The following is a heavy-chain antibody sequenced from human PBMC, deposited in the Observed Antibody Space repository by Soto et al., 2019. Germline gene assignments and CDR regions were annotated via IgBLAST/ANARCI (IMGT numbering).Heavy chain of an antibody. CDR2: INPNSVGT. CDR3: ARDLDDSSSSLFDP. Sequence: GASVEVSCKASGYTLTGYYMHWVRQAHGQGLEWMGWINPNSVGTNYAQKFQDRVTMTRDTSISTAYMELSRLGSDDTAVYYCARDLDDSSSSLFDPWGQGTLVTVSS. D-gene: IGHD6-6*01. V-gene: IGHV1-2*02. J-gene: IGHJ5*02. CDR1: GYTLTGYY.